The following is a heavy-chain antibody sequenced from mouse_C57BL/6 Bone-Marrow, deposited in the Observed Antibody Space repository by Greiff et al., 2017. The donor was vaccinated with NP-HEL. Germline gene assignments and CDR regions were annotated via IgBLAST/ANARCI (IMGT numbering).Heavy chain of an antibody. V-gene: IGHV1-59*01. Sequence: QVQLQQPGAELVRPGTSVKLSCKASGYTFTSYWMHWVKQRPGQGLEWIGVIDPSDSYTNYNQKFKGKATLTVDTSSSTAYMQLSSLTSVDSAVYYCERVSTMVKWFAYWGQGTLVTVSA. D-gene: IGHD2-2*01. CDR2: IDPSDSYT. CDR1: GYTFTSYW. J-gene: IGHJ3*01. CDR3: ERVSTMVKWFAY.